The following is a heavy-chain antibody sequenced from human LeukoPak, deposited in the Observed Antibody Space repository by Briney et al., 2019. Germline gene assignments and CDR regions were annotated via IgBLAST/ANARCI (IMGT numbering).Heavy chain of an antibody. D-gene: IGHD6-13*01. CDR1: GGSFSGYY. V-gene: IGHV4-34*01. CDR3: ARGRISSSSWYLS. J-gene: IGHJ1*01. CDR2: INHSGST. Sequence: SETLSLTCAVYGGSFSGYYWSWIRQPPGKGLEWIGEINHSGSTNYNPSLKSRVTVSVDTSKNQFSLKLSSVTAADTAVYYCARGRISSSSWYLSWGQGTLVTVSS.